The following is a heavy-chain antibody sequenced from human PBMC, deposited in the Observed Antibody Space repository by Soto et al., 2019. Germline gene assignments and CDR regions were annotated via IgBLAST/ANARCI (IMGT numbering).Heavy chain of an antibody. CDR2: ISGSGGST. Sequence: PGGSLRLSCAASGFTFSSYAMSWVRQAPGKGLEWVSAISGSGGSTYYADSVKGRFTISRDNSKNTLYLQMNSLRAEDTAVYYCARSSYATVTTCETLGWGQGTLVTVSS. CDR1: GFTFSSYA. V-gene: IGHV3-23*01. D-gene: IGHD4-17*01. CDR3: ARSSYATVTTCETLG. J-gene: IGHJ4*02.